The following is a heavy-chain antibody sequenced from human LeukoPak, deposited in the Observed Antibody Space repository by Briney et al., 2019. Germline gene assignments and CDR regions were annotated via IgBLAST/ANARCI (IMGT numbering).Heavy chain of an antibody. CDR2: ISAYNGNT. J-gene: IGHJ4*02. Sequence: GASVKVSCKASGYTFTSYGISWVRQAPGQGLEWMGWISAYNGNTNYAQKLQGRVTMTTDTCTSTAYMELRSLRSDDTAVYYCARDLELYYYGSGSYYRNDYWGQGTLVTVSS. D-gene: IGHD3-10*01. V-gene: IGHV1-18*01. CDR1: GYTFTSYG. CDR3: ARDLELYYYGSGSYYRNDY.